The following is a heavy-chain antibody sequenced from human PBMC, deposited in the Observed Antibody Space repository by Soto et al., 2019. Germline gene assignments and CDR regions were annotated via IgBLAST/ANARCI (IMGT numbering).Heavy chain of an antibody. V-gene: IGHV4-30-2*01. J-gene: IGHJ4*01. CDR3: AREMSYYFDS. CDR2: IYHSGAT. Sequence: QVQLQESGSGLVKPSQTLVLTCTVSGDSISRDGYSWSWLRQPPGKGLEWIGYIYHSGATYYNPSLKSRVTTSLDESKNQFSLRLASVTAADTAVYYCAREMSYYFDSWGHGTLVTVSS. CDR1: GDSISRDGYS.